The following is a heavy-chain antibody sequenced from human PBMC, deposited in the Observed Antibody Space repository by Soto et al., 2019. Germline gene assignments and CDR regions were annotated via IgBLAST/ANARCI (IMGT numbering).Heavy chain of an antibody. Sequence: GASVKVSCKASGYTFTKYGISWVRQAPGQGLEWMGWIGAYNGNTDYAQKFQGRVTMTADKSTSTAYMELRSLRCEDTAMYYCATSYGSGYRAFDYWG. J-gene: IGHJ4*01. V-gene: IGHV1-18*01. CDR2: IGAYNGNT. CDR1: GYTFTKYG. CDR3: ATSYGSGYRAFDY. D-gene: IGHD3-10*01.